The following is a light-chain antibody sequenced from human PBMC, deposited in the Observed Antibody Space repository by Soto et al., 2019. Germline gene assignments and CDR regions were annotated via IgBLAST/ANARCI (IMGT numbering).Light chain of an antibody. CDR2: KAS. J-gene: IGKJ4*01. Sequence: DIQMTQSPSTLSASVGDRVTITCRASQSISSWLAWYQQKPGKAPKLLIYKASSLESGVPSRFSGSGSGTEFTLTISSLQAEDFASYYCQQLRSYPSTFGGGTKVEIK. V-gene: IGKV1-5*03. CDR1: QSISSW. CDR3: QQLRSYPST.